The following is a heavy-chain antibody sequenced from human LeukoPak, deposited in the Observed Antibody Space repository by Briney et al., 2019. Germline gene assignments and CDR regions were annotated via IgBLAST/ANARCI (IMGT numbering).Heavy chain of an antibody. V-gene: IGHV3-15*01. CDR2: IKSKTDGGTT. Sequence: PGGSLRLSCAASGFTFSNAWMSWVRQAPGKGLEWVGRIKSKTDGGTTDYAAPVKGRFTISRDDSKNTLYLQMNSLKTEDTAVYYCTSSIAVADNSAFPLYWGQGTLVTVSS. CDR1: GFTFSNAW. J-gene: IGHJ4*02. CDR3: TSSIAVADNSAFPLY. D-gene: IGHD6-19*01.